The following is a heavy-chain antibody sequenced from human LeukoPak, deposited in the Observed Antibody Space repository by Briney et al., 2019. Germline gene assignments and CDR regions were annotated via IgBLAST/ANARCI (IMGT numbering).Heavy chain of an antibody. CDR2: ISGSGSSM. D-gene: IGHD3-22*01. J-gene: IGHJ4*02. CDR3: AKVTMIVAGGDFDY. V-gene: IGHV3-21*04. CDR1: GFTFSSYR. Sequence: GGSLRLSCAASGFTFSSYRMNWVRQAPGKGLEWVSSISGSGSSMYYVDSVKGRFTISRDNAKNTLYLQMNSLRAEDTAVYYCAKVTMIVAGGDFDYWGQGTLVTVSS.